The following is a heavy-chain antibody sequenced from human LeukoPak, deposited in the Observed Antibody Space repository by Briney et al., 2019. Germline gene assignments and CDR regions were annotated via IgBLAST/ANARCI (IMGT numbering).Heavy chain of an antibody. Sequence: GGSLRLSCVASGFTFSTYSLTWVRQAPGKGLEWVSSISGSSRYIYYADLVKGRFTISRDNAKNSLYLQMNSLRGEDTAVYYCARGSSSWYSYWGQGTLVTVSS. D-gene: IGHD6-13*01. CDR2: ISGSSRYI. J-gene: IGHJ4*02. CDR1: GFTFSTYS. CDR3: ARGSSSWYSY. V-gene: IGHV3-21*01.